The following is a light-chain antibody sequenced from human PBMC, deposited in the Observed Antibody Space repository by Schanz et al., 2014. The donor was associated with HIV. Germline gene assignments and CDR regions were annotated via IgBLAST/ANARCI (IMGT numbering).Light chain of an antibody. V-gene: IGKV1-39*01. J-gene: IGKJ4*01. CDR1: QSIINF. CDR2: AAS. Sequence: DIQMTQSPTSLSASVGDRVTITCRTSQSIINFLNWYQQKPGRAPKLLIYAASTLQSGVPSRFSGSGSGTDFTLTISSLEPEDFAVYYCQQRSNWLRGTFGGGTKVEIK. CDR3: QQRSNWLRGT.